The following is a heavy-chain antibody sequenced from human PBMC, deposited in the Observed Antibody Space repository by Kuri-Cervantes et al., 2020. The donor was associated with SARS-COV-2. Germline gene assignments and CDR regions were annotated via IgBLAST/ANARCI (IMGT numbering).Heavy chain of an antibody. Sequence: SCDISGESISSNSAAWNWIRQSPSRGLEWLGRTYYKSQWCADYSASVKSRIIITSDTSKNQFSLQLKSVTPEDSAVYYCAREQISLIVVESATFGIWGQGTMVTVSS. CDR1: GESISSNSAA. V-gene: IGHV6-1*01. CDR2: TYYKSQWCA. J-gene: IGHJ3*02. D-gene: IGHD2-21*01. CDR3: AREQISLIVVESATFGI.